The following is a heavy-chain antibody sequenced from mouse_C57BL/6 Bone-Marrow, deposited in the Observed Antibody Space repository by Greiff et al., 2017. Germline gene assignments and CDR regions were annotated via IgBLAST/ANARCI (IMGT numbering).Heavy chain of an antibody. CDR1: GFTFSSYG. D-gene: IGHD3-3*01. Sequence: EVQVVESGGDLVKPGGSLKLSCAASGFTFSSYGMSWVRQTPDKRLEWVATISSGGSYTYYPDSVKGRFTISRDNAKNTLYLQMSSLKSEETAMYYCARLGQDYWGQGTTLTVSS. CDR3: ARLGQDY. V-gene: IGHV5-6*01. J-gene: IGHJ2*01. CDR2: ISSGGSYT.